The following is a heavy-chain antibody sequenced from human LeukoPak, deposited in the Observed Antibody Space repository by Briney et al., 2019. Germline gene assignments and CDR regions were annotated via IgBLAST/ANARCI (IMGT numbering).Heavy chain of an antibody. V-gene: IGHV1-18*01. CDR1: GYTFTSYG. D-gene: IGHD2-15*01. CDR3: ARAPQYCSGGSCYFFAGREYYFDY. J-gene: IGHJ4*02. Sequence: ASVKVSCKASGYTFTSYGISWVRQAPGQGLEWMGWISAYNGNTNYAQKLQGRVTMTTDTSTSTAYMELRSLRSADTAVYYCARAPQYCSGGSCYFFAGREYYFDYWGQGTLVTVSS. CDR2: ISAYNGNT.